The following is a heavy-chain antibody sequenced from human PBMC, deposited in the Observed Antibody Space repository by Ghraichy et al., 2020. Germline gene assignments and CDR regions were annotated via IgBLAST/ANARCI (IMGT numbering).Heavy chain of an antibody. CDR1: GYTFTSYA. V-gene: IGHV1-3*01. Sequence: ASVKVSCKASGYTFTSYAMHWVRQAPGQRLEWMGWINAGNGNTKYSQKFQGRVTITRDTSASTAYMELSSLRSEDTAVYYCARVMSPYCTNGVCYNYYYYYGMDVWGQGTTVTVSS. D-gene: IGHD2-8*01. CDR3: ARVMSPYCTNGVCYNYYYYYGMDV. J-gene: IGHJ6*02. CDR2: INAGNGNT.